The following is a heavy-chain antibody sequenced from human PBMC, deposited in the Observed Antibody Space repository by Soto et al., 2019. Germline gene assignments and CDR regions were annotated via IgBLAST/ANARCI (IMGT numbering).Heavy chain of an antibody. V-gene: IGHV1-69*04. J-gene: IGHJ4*02. CDR3: AREASMNYDFWSGLY. Sequence: GASVKVSCKASGGTFSSYTISWVRQAPGQGLEWMGIINPINGITTYAQKLQGRVTMTRDTSTSTVYMELSSLRSEDTAVYYCAREASMNYDFWSGLYWGQGTLVTVSS. CDR1: GGTFSSYT. D-gene: IGHD3-3*01. CDR2: INPINGIT.